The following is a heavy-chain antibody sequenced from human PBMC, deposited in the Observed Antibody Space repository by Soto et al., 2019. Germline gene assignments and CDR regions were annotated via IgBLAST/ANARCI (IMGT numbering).Heavy chain of an antibody. CDR2: IYRGGST. D-gene: IGHD3-16*01. CDR1: GFTVSSNY. J-gene: IGHJ6*02. CDR3: ASNFYRGGYYYYGMDV. V-gene: IGHV3-53*01. Sequence: GGSLRLSCAASGFTVSSNYMSLVRQAPGKGLEWVSFIYRGGSTYYSDSLKFRFTISRNNSKNTLYLQMNSLRAEDTAVYYCASNFYRGGYYYYGMDVWGQGTTVPVSS.